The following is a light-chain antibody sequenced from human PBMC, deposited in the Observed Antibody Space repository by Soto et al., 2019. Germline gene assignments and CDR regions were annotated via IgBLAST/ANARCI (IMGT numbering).Light chain of an antibody. CDR3: QHSYGTPRT. V-gene: IGKV1-39*01. CDR1: QSISTY. J-gene: IGKJ1*01. CDR2: AVS. Sequence: DIQMTQFPSSLSASVGDSVTITCWASQSISTYLNWYQHNPAKANKILIYAVSSLQSGFPSRFSGSGSGTDFTLTIPSLQLENSATSYCQHSYGTPRTFGQGTKVDIK.